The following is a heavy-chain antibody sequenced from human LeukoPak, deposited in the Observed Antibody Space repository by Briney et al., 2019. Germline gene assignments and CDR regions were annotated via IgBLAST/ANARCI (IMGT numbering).Heavy chain of an antibody. CDR2: IIPIFGTA. Sequence: SVKVSCKASGGTFSSYAISWVRQAPGQGLEWMGGIIPIFGTANYAQKFQGRVTITADKSTSTAYMELSSLRSEDTAVYYCARGGSSGYRYYFDYWGQGTLVTVSS. D-gene: IGHD3-22*01. CDR1: GGTFSSYA. J-gene: IGHJ4*02. CDR3: ARGGSSGYRYYFDY. V-gene: IGHV1-69*06.